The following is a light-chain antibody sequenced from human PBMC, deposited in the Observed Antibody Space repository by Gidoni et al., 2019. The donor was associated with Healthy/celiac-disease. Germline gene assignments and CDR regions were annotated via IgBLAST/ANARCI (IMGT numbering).Light chain of an antibody. Sequence: QSALTQPASVSGSPGQSITISCTRTSSDLGGYNYVSWYQQHPGKAPKLMIYEVSNRPSGVSNRFSGSKSGNTASLTISGLQAEDEADYYCSSYTSSSTLYVFGTGTKVTVL. V-gene: IGLV2-14*01. J-gene: IGLJ1*01. CDR3: SSYTSSSTLYV. CDR1: SSDLGGYNY. CDR2: EVS.